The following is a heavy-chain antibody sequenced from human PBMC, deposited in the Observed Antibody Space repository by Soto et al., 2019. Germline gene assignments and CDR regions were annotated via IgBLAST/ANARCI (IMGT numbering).Heavy chain of an antibody. CDR1: AFTFTNYC. V-gene: IGHV3-74*01. J-gene: IGHJ4*02. Sequence: GGSLRLSCATSAFTFTNYCMHWVRQAPGKGLVWVSRVNGDGSGTSYADSVKGRFTISRDNAKSTLYLEMNSLRAEDTAMYYCGTVFDFWGQGTLVTVSS. CDR3: GTVFDF. CDR2: VNGDGSGT.